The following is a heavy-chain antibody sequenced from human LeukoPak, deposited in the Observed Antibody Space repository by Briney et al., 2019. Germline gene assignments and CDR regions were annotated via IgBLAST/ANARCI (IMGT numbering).Heavy chain of an antibody. V-gene: IGHV6-1*01. CDR3: ARVERLLWFGDPTPDDAFDI. J-gene: IGHJ3*02. D-gene: IGHD3-10*01. CDR1: GDSVSSNSAA. CDR2: TYYRSKWYN. Sequence: SQTLSLTCAISGDSVSSNSAAWNWIRQSPSRGLEWLGRTYYRSKWYNDYAVSVKSRITINPDTSKNQFSLQLNSVTPEDTAVYYCARVERLLWFGDPTPDDAFDIWGQGTMVTVSS.